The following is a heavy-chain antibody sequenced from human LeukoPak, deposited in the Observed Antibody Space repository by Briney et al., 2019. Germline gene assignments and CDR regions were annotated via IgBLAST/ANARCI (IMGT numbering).Heavy chain of an antibody. V-gene: IGHV4-39*01. Sequence: SETLSLTCTVSGGSISSSTYYWGWIRQPPGKGLEWIGSISYSGSTCYNPSLKSRVTISVDTSKNQFSLKLSSVTAADTAVYYCARRGYSYDYNYWGQGTLVTVSS. CDR3: ARRGYSYDYNY. J-gene: IGHJ4*02. CDR2: ISYSGST. CDR1: GGSISSSTYY. D-gene: IGHD5-18*01.